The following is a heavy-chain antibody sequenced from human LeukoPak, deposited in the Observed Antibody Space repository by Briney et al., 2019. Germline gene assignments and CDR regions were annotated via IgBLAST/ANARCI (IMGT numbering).Heavy chain of an antibody. V-gene: IGHV1-18*01. CDR3: ARATLASGYPTYGY. Sequence: ASVKVSCKASGYTFTSHGISWVRQAPGQGLEWMGWISAYNGNTNYAQKLQGRVTMTTDTSTSTAYMELRSLRSDDTAVYYCARATLASGYPTYGYWGQGTLVTVSS. CDR2: ISAYNGNT. J-gene: IGHJ4*02. D-gene: IGHD3-10*01. CDR1: GYTFTSHG.